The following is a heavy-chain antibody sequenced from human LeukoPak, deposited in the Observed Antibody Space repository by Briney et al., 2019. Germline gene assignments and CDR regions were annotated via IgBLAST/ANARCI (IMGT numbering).Heavy chain of an antibody. D-gene: IGHD3-10*01. J-gene: IGHJ4*02. CDR2: IVVGSGNT. Sequence: TSVKVSCKASGFTSTSSAVQWVRQARGQRLEWIGWIVVGSGNTNYAQKFQERVTITRDMSTSTAYMELSSLRSEDTAVYYCARDHEYYYGSGSYYPGGCDYWGQGTLVTVS. CDR3: ARDHEYYYGSGSYYPGGCDY. CDR1: GFTSTSSA. V-gene: IGHV1-58*01.